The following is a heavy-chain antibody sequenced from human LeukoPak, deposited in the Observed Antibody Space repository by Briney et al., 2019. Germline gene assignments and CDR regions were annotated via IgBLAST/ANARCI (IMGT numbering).Heavy chain of an antibody. Sequence: GGSLRLSCAASGFTFSSYAMSWVRQAPGKGLEWVSAISGSGGSTYYADSVKGRFTFSRDNSKNTLYLQMNSLRAEDTAVYYCAKGDIVVVPALAWFDPWGQGTLVTVSS. CDR2: ISGSGGST. CDR3: AKGDIVVVPALAWFDP. V-gene: IGHV3-23*01. CDR1: GFTFSSYA. J-gene: IGHJ5*02. D-gene: IGHD2-2*01.